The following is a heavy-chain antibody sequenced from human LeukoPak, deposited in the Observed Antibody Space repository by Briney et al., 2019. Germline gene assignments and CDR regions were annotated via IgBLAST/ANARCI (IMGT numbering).Heavy chain of an antibody. V-gene: IGHV4-34*01. J-gene: IGHJ4*02. CDR1: GFTFNTYA. CDR3: ARARPTVVTPFSY. CDR2: INNNGGT. Sequence: PGGALRLSCVASGFTFNTYAMSWVRQSPGKGLEWIGEINNNGGTNYNPSLKSRVTMSVDTSKNQFSLKLSSVTAADTAVYYCARARPTVVTPFSYWGQGTLVTVSS. D-gene: IGHD4-23*01.